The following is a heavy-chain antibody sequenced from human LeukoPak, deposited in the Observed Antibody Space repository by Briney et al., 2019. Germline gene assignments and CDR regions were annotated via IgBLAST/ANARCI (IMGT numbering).Heavy chain of an antibody. CDR2: IIPILGIA. Sequence: GASVKVSCKASGGTFSSYAISWVRQAPGQGLEWMGRIIPILGIANYAQKFQGRVTITADKSTSTAHMELSSLRSEDTAVYYCARDRDYYGSGTTLVYWGQGTLVTVSS. D-gene: IGHD3-10*01. CDR3: ARDRDYYGSGTTLVY. V-gene: IGHV1-69*04. J-gene: IGHJ4*02. CDR1: GGTFSSYA.